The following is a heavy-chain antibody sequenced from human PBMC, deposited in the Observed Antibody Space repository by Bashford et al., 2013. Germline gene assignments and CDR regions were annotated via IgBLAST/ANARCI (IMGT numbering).Heavy chain of an antibody. V-gene: IGHV3-7*01. J-gene: IGHJ3*02. CDR2: IKQDGSEK. CDR3: ARGVVVRGVTHAFVY. CDR1: DSPLVSYW. Sequence: GSRRDSPVQPLDSPLVSYWSELGRQAPGRGVEWVANIKQDGSEKYYVDSVKGRFTISRDNAKNSLYLQMNSLRAEDTAVYYCARGVVVRGVTHAFVYLGPRDNGHRLL. D-gene: IGHD3-10*01.